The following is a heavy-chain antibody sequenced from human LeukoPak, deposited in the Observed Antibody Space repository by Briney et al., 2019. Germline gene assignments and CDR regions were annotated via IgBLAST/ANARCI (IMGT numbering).Heavy chain of an antibody. CDR1: GFTFSSYW. CDR2: INTDGSFT. CDR3: ARGGDS. J-gene: IGHJ4*02. Sequence: PGGSLRLSCAASGFTFSSYWMNWVRQAPGKGLVWVSRINTDGSFTNYADSVKGRFTISRDNAKNTLYLQMNSLRAEDTAVYCCARGGDSWGQGTLVTVSS. V-gene: IGHV3-74*01.